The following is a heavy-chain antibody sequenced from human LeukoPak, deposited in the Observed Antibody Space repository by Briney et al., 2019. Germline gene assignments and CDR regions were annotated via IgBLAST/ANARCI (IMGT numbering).Heavy chain of an antibody. CDR1: GFTFRDYG. CDR3: ARVLVTMVRGVIDWVDP. CDR2: IRSQEFGGTT. J-gene: IGHJ5*02. Sequence: SLRLSCRASGFTFRDYGMTWVRQAPGKGLQWIGFIRSQEFGGTTEHATSLEGRFTISRDDSKSIAYLQMNSLKTEDTAVYYCARVLVTMVRGVIDWVDPWGQGTLVTVSS. V-gene: IGHV3-49*04. D-gene: IGHD3-10*01.